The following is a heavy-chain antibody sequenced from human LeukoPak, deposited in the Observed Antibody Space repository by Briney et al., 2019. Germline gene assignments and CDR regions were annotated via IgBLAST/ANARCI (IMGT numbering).Heavy chain of an antibody. J-gene: IGHJ5*02. CDR3: ARHMSGYEYGYDNWFDP. CDR2: INPNSGDT. Sequence: ASVKVSCKAFGSTFTGYYMHWVRQAPGQGLEWMGWINPNSGDTKYAQNFQGRVTMTRDTSISTAYMELSRLRSDDTAVYYCARHMSGYEYGYDNWFDPWGQGTLVTVSS. CDR1: GSTFTGYY. V-gene: IGHV1-2*02. D-gene: IGHD5-18*01.